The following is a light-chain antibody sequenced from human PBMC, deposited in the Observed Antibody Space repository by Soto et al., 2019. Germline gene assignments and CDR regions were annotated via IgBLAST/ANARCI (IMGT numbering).Light chain of an antibody. V-gene: IGKV1-5*03. Sequence: SQSAVALSVSEGDSVPLPCRASQSISSWLAWYQQKPGKAPKLLIYKASSLESGVPSRFSGSGSGTDFTLTISILEPEDCTGYCCQQPDILLRRFGQGAKV. CDR1: QSISSW. J-gene: IGKJ1*01. CDR3: QQPDILLRR. CDR2: KAS.